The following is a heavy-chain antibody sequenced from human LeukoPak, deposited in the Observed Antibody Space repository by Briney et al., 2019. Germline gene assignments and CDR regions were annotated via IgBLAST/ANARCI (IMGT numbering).Heavy chain of an antibody. CDR3: ARGAYGDPYCFDY. D-gene: IGHD4-17*01. V-gene: IGHV3-21*01. CDR1: GFTFSSYS. CDR2: ISSSSTYI. J-gene: IGHJ4*02. Sequence: GGSLRLSCAASGFTFSSYSMNWVREAPGKGLEWVSSISSSSTYIFYADSVKGRFTISRDNSKNSVYLQMNSLRADDTAVYYCARGAYGDPYCFDYWGRGTLVTVSS.